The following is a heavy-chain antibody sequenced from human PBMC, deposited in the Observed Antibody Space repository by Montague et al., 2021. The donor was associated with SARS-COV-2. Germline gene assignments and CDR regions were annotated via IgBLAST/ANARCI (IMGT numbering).Heavy chain of an antibody. CDR3: ARGGGYRDAFDI. CDR2: ISYDGFNK. Sequence: VAVISYDGFNKYYADSVKGRFTISRDNSKNTLSLQMNSLRTEDTAVYYCARGGGYRDAFDIWGQGTMVTVSS. D-gene: IGHD5-18*01. J-gene: IGHJ3*02. V-gene: IGHV3-30*01.